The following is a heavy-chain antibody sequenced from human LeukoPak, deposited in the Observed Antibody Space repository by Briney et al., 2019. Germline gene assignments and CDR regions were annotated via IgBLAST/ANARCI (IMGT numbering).Heavy chain of an antibody. V-gene: IGHV4-39*01. J-gene: IGHJ3*02. CDR2: IYSSGST. CDR1: GASINSGSNY. CDR3: ARQTGERWLRAFDI. D-gene: IGHD5-24*01. Sequence: SETLSLTCRVSGASINSGSNYWGWIRQPPGKTLEWIGSIYSSGSTYYNPSLKSRVAISVDTSKNQFSLKLSSVTAADTAVYYCARQTGERWLRAFDIWGQGTMVTVSS.